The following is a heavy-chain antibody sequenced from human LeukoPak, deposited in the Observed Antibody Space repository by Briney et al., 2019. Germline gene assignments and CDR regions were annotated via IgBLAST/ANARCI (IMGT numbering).Heavy chain of an antibody. V-gene: IGHV1-2*02. Sequence: ASVRVSCKASGYTFTGYYMHWVRQAPGQGLEWMGWINPNSGGTNYAQKFQGRVTMTRDTSISTAYMELSRLRSDDTAVYYCARGVVGATEFDYWGQGTLVTVSS. CDR3: ARGVVGATEFDY. D-gene: IGHD1-26*01. J-gene: IGHJ4*02. CDR2: INPNSGGT. CDR1: GYTFTGYY.